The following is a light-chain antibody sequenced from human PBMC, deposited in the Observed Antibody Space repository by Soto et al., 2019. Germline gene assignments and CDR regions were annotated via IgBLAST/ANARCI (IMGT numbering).Light chain of an antibody. V-gene: IGKV3-11*01. J-gene: IGKJ4*01. CDR3: QQRTNWPPT. CDR2: DGR. CDR1: ESVSNY. Sequence: ETELTQSPATLSSSPGESATLSCRASESVSNYLMWYQQKPGQAPRLLIYDGRNSATGIPARFSGRGSGTDFTLTISSLEPEDFAVYYCQQRTNWPPTFGGGTKVEIK.